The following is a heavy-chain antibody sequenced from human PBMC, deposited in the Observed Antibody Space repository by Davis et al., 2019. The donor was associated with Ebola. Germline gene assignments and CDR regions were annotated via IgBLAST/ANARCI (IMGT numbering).Heavy chain of an antibody. J-gene: IGHJ3*02. CDR1: GFTFSSYA. CDR3: ARLLRYAFDI. Sequence: GESLKISCAASGFTFSSYAMHWVRQAPGKGLEWVAVISYDGSSKYYADSVKGRFTISRDNAKNSLYLQMNSLRDEDTAVYYCARLLRYAFDIWGQGTMVTVSS. V-gene: IGHV3-30-3*01. D-gene: IGHD4-17*01. CDR2: ISYDGSSK.